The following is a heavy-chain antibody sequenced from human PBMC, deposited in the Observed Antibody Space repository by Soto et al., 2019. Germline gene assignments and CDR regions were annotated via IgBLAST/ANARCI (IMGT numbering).Heavy chain of an antibody. D-gene: IGHD6-13*01. CDR1: GFTVSIYG. V-gene: IGHV3-23*01. CDR2: ITAVNNI. Sequence: GGSLRLSCAASGFTVSIYGVNWVRQTPGKGPEWVSAITAVNNIYYADSVKGRFTISRDNSKNTLYLQMNSLRAEDTAIYYCAKDITGAVAGPLDYWGQGTLVTVSS. J-gene: IGHJ4*02. CDR3: AKDITGAVAGPLDY.